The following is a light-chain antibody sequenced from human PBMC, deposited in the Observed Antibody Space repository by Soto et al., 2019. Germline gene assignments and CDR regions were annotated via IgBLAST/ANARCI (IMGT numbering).Light chain of an antibody. CDR2: GAS. CDR1: QSVSSN. CDR3: QQYYNWPKT. J-gene: IGKJ1*01. Sequence: DIVMTQSPATLSVSPGDRATLSCRTSQSVSSNLAGYHQKPGKAPRLLIYGASTRSTGIPARFSGSGSWTEFTLTIRSLQSKDFTIYYCQQYYNWPKTFGQRTKVEIK. V-gene: IGKV3-15*01.